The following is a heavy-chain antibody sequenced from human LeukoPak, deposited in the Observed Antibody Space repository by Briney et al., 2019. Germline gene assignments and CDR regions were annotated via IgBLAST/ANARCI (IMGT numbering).Heavy chain of an antibody. Sequence: PGASLRLSCAASGFTFRSYEMNWVRQAPGKGLEGVSYISIIGSTIYYADSVKGRFNISRDNGTNSLYLQLNSLRAEDTAVYYCAELGITMIGGVWGKGTTVTISS. D-gene: IGHD3-10*02. CDR3: AELGITMIGGV. V-gene: IGHV3-48*03. CDR1: GFTFRSYE. CDR2: ISIIGSTI. J-gene: IGHJ6*04.